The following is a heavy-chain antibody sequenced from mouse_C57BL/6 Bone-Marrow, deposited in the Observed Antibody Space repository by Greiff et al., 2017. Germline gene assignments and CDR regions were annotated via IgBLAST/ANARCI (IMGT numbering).Heavy chain of an antibody. J-gene: IGHJ3*01. CDR1: GFTFSDYG. Sequence: EVKLMESWGGLVKPGGSLKLPCAASGFTFSDYGMHWVRQAPEKGLEWVAYISSGGSTIYYADTVKGRFTISRDNAKNTLFLQMTSLRSEDTAMYYCARSPLNWDWFAYWGQGTLVTVSA. CDR2: ISSGGSTI. CDR3: ARSPLNWDWFAY. D-gene: IGHD4-1*01. V-gene: IGHV5-17*01.